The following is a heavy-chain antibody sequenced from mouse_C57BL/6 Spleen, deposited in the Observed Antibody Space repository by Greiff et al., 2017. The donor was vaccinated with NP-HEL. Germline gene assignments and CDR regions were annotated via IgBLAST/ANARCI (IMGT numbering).Heavy chain of an antibody. Sequence: QVQLQQPGAELVRPGSSVKLSCKASGYTFTSYWMDWVKQRPGQGLEWIGNIYPSDSETHYNQKFKDKATLTVDKSSSTAYMQLSSLTSEDSAVYYCARIYYYGSRDVWGTGTTVTVSS. V-gene: IGHV1-61*01. CDR2: IYPSDSET. CDR1: GYTFTSYW. CDR3: ARIYYYGSRDV. J-gene: IGHJ1*03. D-gene: IGHD1-1*01.